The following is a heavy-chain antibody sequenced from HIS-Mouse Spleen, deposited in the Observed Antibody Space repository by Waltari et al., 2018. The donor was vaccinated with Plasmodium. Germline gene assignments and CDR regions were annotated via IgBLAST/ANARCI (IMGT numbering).Heavy chain of an antibody. CDR1: GYTFTGYY. Sequence: QVQLVQSGAEVKKPGASVKVSCKASGYTFTGYYMHWVRQAPGQGLEWMGWINPNSGGTNYAQKVQGRVTMTRDTSISTAYMELSRLRSDDTAVYYCARPTGIVGATTNYYYYGMDVWGQGTTVTVSS. D-gene: IGHD1-26*01. V-gene: IGHV1-2*02. CDR2: INPNSGGT. CDR3: ARPTGIVGATTNYYYYGMDV. J-gene: IGHJ6*02.